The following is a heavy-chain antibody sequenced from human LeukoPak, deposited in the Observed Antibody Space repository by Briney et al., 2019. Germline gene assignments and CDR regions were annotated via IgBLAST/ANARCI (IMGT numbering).Heavy chain of an antibody. D-gene: IGHD4-23*01. Sequence: ASVKVSCKASGGTFSSYAISWVRQAPGQGLEWMGIINPSGGSTSYAQKFQGRVTMTRDTSTSTVYMELSSLRSEDTAVYYCARVGRWSNQAFDYWGQGTLVTVSS. J-gene: IGHJ4*02. CDR3: ARVGRWSNQAFDY. V-gene: IGHV1-46*01. CDR2: INPSGGST. CDR1: GGTFSSYA.